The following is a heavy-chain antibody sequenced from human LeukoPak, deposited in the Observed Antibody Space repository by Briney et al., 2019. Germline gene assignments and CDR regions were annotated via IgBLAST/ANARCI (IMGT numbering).Heavy chain of an antibody. D-gene: IGHD3-10*01. V-gene: IGHV5-51*01. Sequence: GESLKISCKGSGYSFTGYWIGWVRQMPGKGLEWMGIIYPGDSDTRYSPSFQGQVTISADKSISTAYLQWSSLKASDTAMYYCASIAMVRGVMLEFDYWGQGTLVTVSS. CDR1: GYSFTGYW. J-gene: IGHJ4*02. CDR2: IYPGDSDT. CDR3: ASIAMVRGVMLEFDY.